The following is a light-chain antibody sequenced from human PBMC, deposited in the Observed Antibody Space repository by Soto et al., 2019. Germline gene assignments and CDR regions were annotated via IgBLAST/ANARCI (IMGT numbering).Light chain of an antibody. CDR2: GAS. Sequence: EIVMTQSPATLSVSPGERVTLSCRASQSVSSSLAWYQQKPGQAPRLLIYGASTRATGIPARFSGSGSGTEFTLTISSLQSEDFAVYYCQQYNNWPPFTFGPGTKVDIE. CDR3: QQYNNWPPFT. V-gene: IGKV3-15*01. CDR1: QSVSSS. J-gene: IGKJ3*01.